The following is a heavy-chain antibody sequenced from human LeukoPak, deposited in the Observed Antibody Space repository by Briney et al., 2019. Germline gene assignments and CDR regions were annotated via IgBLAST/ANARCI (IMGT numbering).Heavy chain of an antibody. CDR1: GGSISSSSYY. CDR2: IYYSGST. J-gene: IGHJ5*02. D-gene: IGHD1-1*01. CDR3: ARDLNPYNWNDDGLGSRP. Sequence: PSETLSLTCTVSGGSISSSSYYWGWIRQPPGKGLEWIGSIYYSGSTYYNPSLKSRVTISVDTSKNQFSLKLSSVTAADTAVYYCARDLNPYNWNDDGLGSRPWGQGTLDTVSS. V-gene: IGHV4-39*07.